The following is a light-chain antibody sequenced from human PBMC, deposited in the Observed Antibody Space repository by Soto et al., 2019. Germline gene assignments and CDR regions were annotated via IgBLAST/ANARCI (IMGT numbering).Light chain of an antibody. Sequence: EIVMTQSPATLSVSPGERATLSCRASQSVSSNLAWYQQKPGQAPRLIIYGASTRATGIPARFSGSGSGTEFTLTISSLQSEDFAVYYCQQYNNWPLWTFGPGTKVELK. CDR2: GAS. V-gene: IGKV3-15*01. CDR1: QSVSSN. J-gene: IGKJ1*01. CDR3: QQYNNWPLWT.